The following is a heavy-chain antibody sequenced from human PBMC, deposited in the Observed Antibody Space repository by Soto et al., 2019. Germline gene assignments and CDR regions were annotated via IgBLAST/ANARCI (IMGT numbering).Heavy chain of an antibody. CDR3: VVGGSLVVATRRLLDV. V-gene: IGHV4-59*08. CDR1: GGSIRSYC. J-gene: IGHJ6*04. Sequence: QVQLQESGPTLVKPSETLSLTCTVSGGSIRSYCWTWIRQPPGEGLAWIGCICNSGTTNYTLSLKLRVAISIDPQKHRFSLQLSSVNVADTGFYDCVVGGSLVVATRRLLDVWGKGTPVTVSS. CDR2: ICNSGTT. D-gene: IGHD2-2*01.